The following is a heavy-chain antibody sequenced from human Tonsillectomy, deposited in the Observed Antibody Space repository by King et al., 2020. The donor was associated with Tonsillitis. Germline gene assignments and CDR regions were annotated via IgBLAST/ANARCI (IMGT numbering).Heavy chain of an antibody. CDR1: GFTFSSYS. CDR3: ARDLSGDEGFDY. V-gene: IGHV3-21*01. D-gene: IGHD7-27*01. J-gene: IGHJ4*02. Sequence: VQLVESGGGLVKPGGSLRLSCAASGFTFSSYSMNWVRQAPGKGLEWVSSISSSSSYIYYADSVKGRFTISTDNAKNSLYLQMNSLRAEDTAVYYCARDLSGDEGFDYWGQGTLVTVSS. CDR2: ISSSSSYI.